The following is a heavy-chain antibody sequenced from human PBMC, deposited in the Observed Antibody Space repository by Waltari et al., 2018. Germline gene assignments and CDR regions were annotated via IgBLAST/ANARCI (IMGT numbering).Heavy chain of an antibody. V-gene: IGHV4-39*01. CDR2: IYYSGSI. D-gene: IGHD4-17*01. J-gene: IGHJ4*02. CDR3: ARLGGLETVTTLGW. Sequence: QLQLQESGPGLVKPSETLSLTCTVSGGSISSSSYYWGWIRQPPGKGLEWIGSIYYSGSIYYNPALKSRVTISVDTSKNQFALKLSSVTAAGTAVYYCARLGGLETVTTLGWWGQGTLVTVSS. CDR1: GGSISSSSYY.